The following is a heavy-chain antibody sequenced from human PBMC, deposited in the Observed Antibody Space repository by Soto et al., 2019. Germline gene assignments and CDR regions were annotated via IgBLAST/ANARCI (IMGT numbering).Heavy chain of an antibody. V-gene: IGHV6-1*01. D-gene: IGHD2-21*01. J-gene: IGHJ3*02. CDR1: GDSVSSNSAA. CDR3: AREPKYGGNCPCDAFDI. CDR2: TYYRSKWYN. Sequence: PSQTLSLTCALSGDSVSSNSAAWNWIRQSPSRGLEWLGRTYYRSKWYNDYAVSVKSRITINPDTSKNQFPLQLNSVTPEDTAVYYCAREPKYGGNCPCDAFDIWGQGTMVTVSS.